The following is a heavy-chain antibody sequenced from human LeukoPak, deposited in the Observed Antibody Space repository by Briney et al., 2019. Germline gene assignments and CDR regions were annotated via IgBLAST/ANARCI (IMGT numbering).Heavy chain of an antibody. D-gene: IGHD7-27*01. V-gene: IGHV3-23*01. CDR2: ISGSGGNT. CDR3: AKQELGNFQGFYL. CDR1: GFTFSSYA. Sequence: GGSLRLSCAASGFTFSSYAMSWVRQAPGKGLEWVSAISGSGGNTYYTDSVRGRFTISRDNSKNTLFLQMNSLRAEDTAVYYCAKQELGNFQGFYLWGQGTLVTVSS. J-gene: IGHJ4*02.